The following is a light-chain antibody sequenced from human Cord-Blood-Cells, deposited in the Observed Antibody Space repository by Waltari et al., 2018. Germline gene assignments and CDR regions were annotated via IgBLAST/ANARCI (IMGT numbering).Light chain of an antibody. CDR2: LGS. Sequence: DIVMTQSPLSLPVTPGEPASISCRSRQSFLHSNGYNYLDWYLQKPGQSPQLLIYLGSNRASGVPDRFSGSGSGTDFTLKISRVEAEDVGVYYCMQALQTPLTFGGGTKVEIK. CDR1: QSFLHSNGYNY. CDR3: MQALQTPLT. J-gene: IGKJ4*01. V-gene: IGKV2-28*01.